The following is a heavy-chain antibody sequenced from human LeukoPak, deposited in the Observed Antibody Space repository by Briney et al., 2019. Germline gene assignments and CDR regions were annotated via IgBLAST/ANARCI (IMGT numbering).Heavy chain of an antibody. CDR2: IKEDGSEK. V-gene: IGHV3-7*01. Sequence: GGSLRLSCEASGFTFSSFWMGWVRQAPGKGLEWVANIKEDGSEKNYADSVKGRFTISRDNAKNSLYLQMNSLRGEDTAVYYCARARYSDFWGQGTLVTVSS. CDR3: ARARYSDF. CDR1: GFTFSSFW. J-gene: IGHJ4*02.